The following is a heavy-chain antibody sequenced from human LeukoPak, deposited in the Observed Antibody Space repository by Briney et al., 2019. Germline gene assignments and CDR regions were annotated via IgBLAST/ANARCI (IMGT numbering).Heavy chain of an antibody. D-gene: IGHD6-19*01. V-gene: IGHV3-48*03. J-gene: IGHJ4*02. CDR2: ISSSGSTI. CDR3: AIRRYSSGWYVY. CDR1: GFTFSSYE. Sequence: GGFLRLSCAASGFTFSSYEMNWVRQAPGKGLEWVSYISSSGSTIYYADSVKGRFTISRDNAKNSLYLQMNSLRAEDTAVYYCAIRRYSSGWYVYWGQGTLVTVSS.